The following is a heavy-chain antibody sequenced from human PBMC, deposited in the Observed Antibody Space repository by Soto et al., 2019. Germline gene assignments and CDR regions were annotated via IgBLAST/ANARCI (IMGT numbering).Heavy chain of an antibody. CDR2: ISGSGGST. CDR3: AIRGGSCYSFDCYYYYYMDV. D-gene: IGHD2-15*01. J-gene: IGHJ6*03. Sequence: GGSLRLSCAASGFTFSSYAISWVRQAPGKGLEWVSAISGSGGSTYYADSVKGRFTISRDNSKNTLYLQMNSLRAEDTAVYYCAIRGGSCYSFDCYYYYYMDVWGKGTTVTVSS. V-gene: IGHV3-23*01. CDR1: GFTFSSYA.